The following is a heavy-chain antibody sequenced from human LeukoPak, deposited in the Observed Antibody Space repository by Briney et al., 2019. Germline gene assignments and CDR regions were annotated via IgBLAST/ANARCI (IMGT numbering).Heavy chain of an antibody. V-gene: IGHV3-21*01. CDR2: ISNSGAYI. CDR1: GFTFGRYT. D-gene: IGHD4-11*01. CDR3: AREAYSHYGFDY. J-gene: IGHJ4*02. Sequence: PGGSLRLSCEASGFTFGRYTMNWVRQAAGKGLEWVSSISNSGAYIYYGDSVRGRLSISRDNAKGSLHLQMNSLGVDDSGVYYCAREAYSHYGFDYWGQGILVTVSS.